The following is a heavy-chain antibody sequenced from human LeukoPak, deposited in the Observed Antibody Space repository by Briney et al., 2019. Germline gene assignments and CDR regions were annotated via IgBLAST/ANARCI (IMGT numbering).Heavy chain of an antibody. CDR3: VRDGSGYSDY. CDR1: GGSISSSSYY. J-gene: IGHJ4*02. CDR2: IYYSGST. D-gene: IGHD3-22*01. Sequence: SETLSLTCTVSGGSISSSSYYWGWIRQPPGKGLEWIGSIYYSGSTHYNPSLKSRVTISLDTSKNQLSLKLSSVTAADTAVYYCVRDGSGYSDYWGQGTLVTVSS. V-gene: IGHV4-39*07.